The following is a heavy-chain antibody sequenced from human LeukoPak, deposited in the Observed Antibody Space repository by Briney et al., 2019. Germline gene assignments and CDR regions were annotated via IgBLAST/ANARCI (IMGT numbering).Heavy chain of an antibody. D-gene: IGHD3-10*01. CDR1: GLTFSLYG. Sequence: ASVKVSCKASGLTFSLYGLSWVRQAPGQGVEGMGGISDYNGNTDYAQKFQGRVRLTTDTGTTTAYMELRSLRPDDTAVYLCAREGYYHGSGTYSPPKYYGMDVWGQGTMVTVSS. V-gene: IGHV1-18*01. CDR3: AREGYYHGSGTYSPPKYYGMDV. CDR2: ISDYNGNT. J-gene: IGHJ6*02.